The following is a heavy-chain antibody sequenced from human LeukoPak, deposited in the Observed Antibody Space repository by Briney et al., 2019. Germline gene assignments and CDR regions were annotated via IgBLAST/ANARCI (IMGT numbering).Heavy chain of an antibody. Sequence: SETLSLTCTVSGGSISSSSYYWGWIRQPPGKGLEWIGSIYYSGSTYYNPSLKSRVTISVDTSKTQFTVTLSFVSAADTAVYYCARPWKGYGALDISGQGTMVTVSP. D-gene: IGHD5-12*01. J-gene: IGHJ3*02. CDR2: IYYSGST. V-gene: IGHV4-39*01. CDR1: GGSISSSSYY. CDR3: ARPWKGYGALDI.